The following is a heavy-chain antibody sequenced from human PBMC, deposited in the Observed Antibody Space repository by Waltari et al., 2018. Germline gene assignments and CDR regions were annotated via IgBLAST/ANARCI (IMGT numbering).Heavy chain of an antibody. CDR3: ARDRHCSSSGCSGL. J-gene: IGHJ4*02. CDR2: IYSGGST. D-gene: IGHD2-2*01. CDR1: GFTVSNKF. V-gene: IGHV3-53*01. Sequence: EVQLVESGGGLIQPGGSLRLSCAACGFTVSNKFMMWVRQAPGKGLEWVSLIYSGGSTYYADSVKGRFTISRDYSENTLYLQMNSLRGEDTAVYYCARDRHCSSSGCSGLWGQGTLVTVSS.